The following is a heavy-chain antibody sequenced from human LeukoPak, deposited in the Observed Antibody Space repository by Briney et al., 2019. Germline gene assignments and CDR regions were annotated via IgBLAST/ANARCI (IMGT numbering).Heavy chain of an antibody. V-gene: IGHV4-39*07. Sequence: PSETLPLTCTVSGGSISSSSYYWGWIRQPPGKGLEWIGSIYYSGSTYYNPSLKSRVTISVDTSKNQFSLKLSSVTAADTAVYYCARAQSDDYYYYYMDVWGKGTTVTVSS. CDR1: GGSISSSSYY. CDR3: ARAQSDDYYYYYMDV. J-gene: IGHJ6*03. CDR2: IYYSGST.